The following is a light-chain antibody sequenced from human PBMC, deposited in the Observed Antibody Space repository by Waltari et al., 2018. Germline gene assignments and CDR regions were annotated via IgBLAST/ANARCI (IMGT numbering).Light chain of an antibody. CDR3: QHYDGSAVT. CDR1: QSVSSIS. J-gene: IGKJ4*01. V-gene: IGKV3-20*01. CDR2: GTS. Sequence: DIVLTQSPGTLSLSPGERATLSCRASQSVSSISFTWYQQRPSQAPRLLIYGTSSRATDIPDRFSGSGSGTDFTLTISRLEPEDFAVYFCQHYDGSAVTFGGGTKVEIK.